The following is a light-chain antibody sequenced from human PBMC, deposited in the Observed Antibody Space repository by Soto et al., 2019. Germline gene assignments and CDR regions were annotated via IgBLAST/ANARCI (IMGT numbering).Light chain of an antibody. J-gene: IGLJ1*01. CDR3: FSYTSSDTSV. V-gene: IGLV2-14*01. CDR1: SSDVGNYKY. Sequence: QSVLTPPPYVSGSPGHSITISCTVTSSDVGNYKYVAWYQQHQGKAPKLMIYEVSNPPSGVSNRFSGSKSGNTASLTISGLQADDVTDYYCFSYTSSDTSVCGTGTKVAVL. CDR2: EVS.